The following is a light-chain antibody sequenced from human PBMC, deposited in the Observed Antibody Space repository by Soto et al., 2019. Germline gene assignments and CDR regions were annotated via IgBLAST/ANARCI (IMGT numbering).Light chain of an antibody. V-gene: IGLV2-14*01. CDR2: EVS. Sequence: QSALTQPASVSGSPGQAITISCSGSSSDVGAHNFVSWYQHHPGKAPKLMIYEVSNRPSGVPNRFSGSKSGNTASLTISGLQAEDEADYYCTSYTSSNTYVFGSGTKVTVL. CDR1: SSDVGAHNF. J-gene: IGLJ1*01. CDR3: TSYTSSNTYV.